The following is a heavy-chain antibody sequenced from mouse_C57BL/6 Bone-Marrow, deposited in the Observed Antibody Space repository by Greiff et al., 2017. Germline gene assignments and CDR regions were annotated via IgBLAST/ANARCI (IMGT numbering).Heavy chain of an antibody. CDR2: IDPSDSYT. V-gene: IGHV1-69*01. J-gene: IGHJ3*01. CDR3: AREHYEYDGAWFAY. Sequence: VQLQQPGAELVMPGASVKLSCKASGYTFTSYWMHWVKQRPGQGLEWIGEIDPSDSYTNYNQKFKGKSTLTVDKSSSTAYMQHSSLTAEDSAVYYCAREHYEYDGAWFAYWGQGTLVTVSA. CDR1: GYTFTSYW. D-gene: IGHD2-4*01.